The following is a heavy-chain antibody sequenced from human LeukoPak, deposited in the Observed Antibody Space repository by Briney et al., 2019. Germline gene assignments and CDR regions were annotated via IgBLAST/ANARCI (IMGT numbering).Heavy chain of an antibody. CDR2: IYYTGST. Sequence: SETLSLTCTVSGGSSTSYYWTWIRQPPGEGLEWIGYIYYTGSTNYNPSLKSRVTLSVDTSNNEVSLKLRSVTAADTAVYYCARVGAEVELATFDYWGRGTLVAVSS. V-gene: IGHV4-59*01. J-gene: IGHJ4*02. D-gene: IGHD5-24*01. CDR3: ARVGAEVELATFDY. CDR1: GGSSTSYY.